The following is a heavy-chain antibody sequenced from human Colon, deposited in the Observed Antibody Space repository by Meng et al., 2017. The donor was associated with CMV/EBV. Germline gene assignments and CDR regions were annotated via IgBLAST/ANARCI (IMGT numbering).Heavy chain of an antibody. CDR1: GVSLSTNGVT. V-gene: IGHV2-5*02. D-gene: IGHD6-6*01. CDR2: IYWDDDK. Sequence: LRVSPPPLLNPTQPLPLVCPFFGVSLSTNGVTVGWSRPPPGKALVWLALIYWDDDKRYSPSLKSRLTITKDTSKNQVVLTMINMDPVDTATYYCAHRFLRDSSSSLHFDSWGQGTLVTVSS. J-gene: IGHJ4*02. CDR3: AHRFLRDSSSSLHFDS.